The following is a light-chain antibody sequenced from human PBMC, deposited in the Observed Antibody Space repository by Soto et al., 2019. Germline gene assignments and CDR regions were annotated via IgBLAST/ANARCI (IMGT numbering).Light chain of an antibody. J-gene: IGKJ5*01. Sequence: EIVLTQSPATLSVSPGERATLYCRASQSMSSLLAWYQQKPGQAPRLLIYSASTRATGIPARFSGSGSGADFTLTISSLQAEDFAVYYCQQYYDWPITFGQGTRLEIK. CDR2: SAS. CDR3: QQYYDWPIT. CDR1: QSMSSL. V-gene: IGKV3-15*01.